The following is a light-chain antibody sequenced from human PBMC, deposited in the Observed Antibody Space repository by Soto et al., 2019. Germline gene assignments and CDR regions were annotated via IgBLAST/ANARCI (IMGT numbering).Light chain of an antibody. CDR3: SSYAGINNLGV. CDR2: EVN. Sequence: QSALTQPPSASGSPGQSVTIYCTGTSSDVGGYKYVSWYQQHPGKAPKLMIFEVNKRPSGVPDRFSGSKSGNTASLTVSGFQAEDEADYYCSSYAGINNLGVFGTGTKLTVL. V-gene: IGLV2-8*01. CDR1: SSDVGGYKY. J-gene: IGLJ1*01.